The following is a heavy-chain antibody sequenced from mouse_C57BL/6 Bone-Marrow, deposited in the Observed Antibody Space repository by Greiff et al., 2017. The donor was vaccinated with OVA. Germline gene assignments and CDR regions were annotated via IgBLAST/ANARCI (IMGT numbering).Heavy chain of an antibody. CDR3: ARDDYYGRSFDY. V-gene: IGHV1-55*01. CDR1: GYTFTSYW. D-gene: IGHD1-1*01. Sequence: QVQLQQPGAELVKPGASVKMSCKASGYTFTSYWITWVKQRPGQGLEWIGEIYPGSGSTNYNEKFKSKATLTVDTSSSTAYMQPSSLTSEDSAVYYCARDDYYGRSFDYWGQGTTLTVSS. J-gene: IGHJ2*01. CDR2: IYPGSGST.